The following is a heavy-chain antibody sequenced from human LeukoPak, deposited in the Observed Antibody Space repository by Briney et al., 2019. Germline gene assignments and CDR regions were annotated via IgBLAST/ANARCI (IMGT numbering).Heavy chain of an antibody. V-gene: IGHV4-4*02. J-gene: IGHJ4*02. CDR1: LDSTTSNF. CDR2: IHRSGSP. Sequence: PSETLSLTCTVSLDSTTSNFWSWVRQPPGKGLEWIGEIHRSGSPNYNPSLQSRVTISIDRSRNQNVLEWSSMTAADTAVYYWAREILGGLNPGAYWGQRILGTVSS. D-gene: IGHD1-14*01. CDR3: AREILGGLNPGAY.